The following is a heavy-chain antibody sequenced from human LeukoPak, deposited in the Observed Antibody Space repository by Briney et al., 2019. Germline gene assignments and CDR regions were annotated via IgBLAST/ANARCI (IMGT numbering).Heavy chain of an antibody. J-gene: IGHJ3*02. CDR3: AKDFTAAVPPFVAFDI. Sequence: GGSLRLSCAASGFTFNSYGMHWVRQASGKGLEWVAVISFDGSNKYYAGSVKGRFTISRDNSKNTLYLQMNSLRAEDTAVYYCAKDFTAAVPPFVAFDIWGQGTMFTVSS. D-gene: IGHD6-13*01. CDR2: ISFDGSNK. V-gene: IGHV3-30*18. CDR1: GFTFNSYG.